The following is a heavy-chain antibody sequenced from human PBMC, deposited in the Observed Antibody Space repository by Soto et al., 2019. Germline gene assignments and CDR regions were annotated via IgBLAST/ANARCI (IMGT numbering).Heavy chain of an antibody. Sequence: PSETLSLTCTVSGGSISSSSYYWGWIRQPPGKGLEWIGSIYYSGSTYYNPSLKSRVTISVDTSKNQFSLKLSSVTAADTAVYYCAKIFSKQLVKEGYYYYGMDVWGQGTTVTVSS. V-gene: IGHV4-39*01. CDR3: AKIFSKQLVKEGYYYYGMDV. CDR2: IYYSGST. CDR1: GGSISSSSYY. J-gene: IGHJ6*02. D-gene: IGHD6-6*01.